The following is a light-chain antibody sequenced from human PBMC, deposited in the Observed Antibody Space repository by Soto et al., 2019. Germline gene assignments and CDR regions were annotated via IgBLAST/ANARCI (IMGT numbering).Light chain of an antibody. V-gene: IGLV2-14*01. CDR1: SSDVGGYNY. CDR3: SSYTSSYTLVV. J-gene: IGLJ2*01. Sequence: QSALTQPASVSGSPGQSITISCTGTSSDVGGYNYVSWYQQHLGKAPKLMIYDVSNRPSGVSNRFSGSKSGNTASLTISGLQAEDEADYYCSSYTSSYTLVVFGGGTKVTVL. CDR2: DVS.